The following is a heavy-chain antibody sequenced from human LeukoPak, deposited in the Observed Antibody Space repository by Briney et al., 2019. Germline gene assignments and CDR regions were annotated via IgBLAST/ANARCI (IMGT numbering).Heavy chain of an antibody. Sequence: ASVKVSCKASGYTFTSYYMHWVRQAPGQGLEWMGIINPSGGSTSYAQKFQGRVTMTRDTSTSTVYMELSSLRSEDTAVYYCARGPRVVYYDSSGYYYGPFDYWGRGTLVTVSS. J-gene: IGHJ4*02. CDR2: INPSGGST. V-gene: IGHV1-46*01. CDR1: GYTFTSYY. CDR3: ARGPRVVYYDSSGYYYGPFDY. D-gene: IGHD3-22*01.